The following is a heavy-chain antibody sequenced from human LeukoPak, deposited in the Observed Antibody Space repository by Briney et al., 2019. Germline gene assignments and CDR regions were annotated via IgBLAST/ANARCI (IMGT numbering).Heavy chain of an antibody. J-gene: IGHJ5*02. V-gene: IGHV1-46*01. Sequence: GASVKVSCKASVYTFTSYYMHWVRQAPGQGLEWMGIINPSGGTTNYAQKFQGRVTMTRETSTSTVYMELSSLRSEDTAVYYCARGPHKRTYDRDNWFDPWGQGTLVTVSS. CDR2: INPSGGTT. D-gene: IGHD3-3*01. CDR3: ARGPHKRTYDRDNWFDP. CDR1: VYTFTSYY.